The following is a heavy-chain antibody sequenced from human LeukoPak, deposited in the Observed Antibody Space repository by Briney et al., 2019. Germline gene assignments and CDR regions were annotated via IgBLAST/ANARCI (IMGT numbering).Heavy chain of an antibody. CDR3: ARGREVVLRFLEWLLDY. CDR1: GYTFTGYY. J-gene: IGHJ4*02. CDR2: INPNSGGT. V-gene: IGHV1-2*02. D-gene: IGHD3-3*01. Sequence: ASVKVSCKASGYTFTGYYMHWVRQAPGQGLEWMGWINPNSGGTNYAQKFQGRVTMTRDTSISTAYMELSRLRSDDTAVCYCARGREVVLRFLEWLLDYWGQGALVTVSS.